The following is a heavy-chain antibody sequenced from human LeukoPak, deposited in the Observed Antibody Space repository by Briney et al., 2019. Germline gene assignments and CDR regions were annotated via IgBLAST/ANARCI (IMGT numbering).Heavy chain of an antibody. Sequence: GGSLRLSCAASGFTLSDYYMGWIRQAPGKGLECISYISSSGYNIYYADSVKGRFTISRDNSKNTLYLQMNSLRAEDTAVYYCAKLISPYDYWGQGTLVTVSS. V-gene: IGHV3-11*04. CDR2: ISSSGYNI. CDR1: GFTLSDYY. D-gene: IGHD5-24*01. CDR3: AKLISPYDY. J-gene: IGHJ4*02.